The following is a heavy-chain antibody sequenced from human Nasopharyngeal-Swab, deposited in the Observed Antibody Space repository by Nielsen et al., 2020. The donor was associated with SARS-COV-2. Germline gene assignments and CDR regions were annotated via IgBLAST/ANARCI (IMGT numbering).Heavy chain of an antibody. J-gene: IGHJ3*02. Sequence: SVKISCKASGGTFSSYAISWVRQAPGQELEWMGGIIPIFGTANYAQQFQGRVTITADDSTSTAYMELSSLRSEDTAVYYCTTQLGDAFDIWGQGTMVTVSS. CDR1: GGTFSSYA. CDR2: IIPIFGTA. CDR3: TTQLGDAFDI. V-gene: IGHV1-69*13. D-gene: IGHD6-6*01.